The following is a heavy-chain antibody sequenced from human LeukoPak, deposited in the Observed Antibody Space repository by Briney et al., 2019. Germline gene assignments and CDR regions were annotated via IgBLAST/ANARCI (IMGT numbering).Heavy chain of an antibody. Sequence: ASVKVSCKASGYTFTSYGIGWVRQAPGQGLEWMGWINPNSGGTNYAQKFQGRVTMTRDTSISTAYMELSSLRSEDMAVYYCARDGDPGSSTDPFFDYWGQGTLVTVSS. D-gene: IGHD2-2*01. J-gene: IGHJ4*02. CDR1: GYTFTSYG. V-gene: IGHV1-2*02. CDR3: ARDGDPGSSTDPFFDY. CDR2: INPNSGGT.